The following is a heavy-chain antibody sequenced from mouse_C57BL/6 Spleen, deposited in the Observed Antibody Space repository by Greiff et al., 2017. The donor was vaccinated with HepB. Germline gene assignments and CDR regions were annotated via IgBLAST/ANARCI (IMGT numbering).Heavy chain of an antibody. Sequence: EVQLQQSGAELVKPGASVKLSCTASGFNIKDYYMHWVKQRTEQGLEWIGRIDPEDGETKYAQKFQGKATITADPSSNTAYLQLSSLTSEDTAVYYCARDDCYYVWFAYWGQGTLVTVSA. CDR1: GFNIKDYY. D-gene: IGHD2-3*01. CDR2: IDPEDGET. V-gene: IGHV14-2*01. CDR3: ARDDCYYVWFAY. J-gene: IGHJ3*01.